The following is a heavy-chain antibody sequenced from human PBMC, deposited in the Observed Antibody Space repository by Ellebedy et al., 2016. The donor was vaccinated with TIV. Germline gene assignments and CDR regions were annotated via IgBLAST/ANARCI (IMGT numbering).Heavy chain of an antibody. V-gene: IGHV3-64D*06. CDR1: GFTFSSYA. D-gene: IGHD3-22*01. Sequence: PGGSLRLSCSASGFTFSSYAMHWVRQAPGKGLEYVSAISSNGGSTYYADSVKGRFTISRDNSKNTLYLQMSSLRAEDTAVYYCVKDGLQYYDSSGYHYFDYWGQGTLVTVSS. CDR2: ISSNGGST. J-gene: IGHJ4*02. CDR3: VKDGLQYYDSSGYHYFDY.